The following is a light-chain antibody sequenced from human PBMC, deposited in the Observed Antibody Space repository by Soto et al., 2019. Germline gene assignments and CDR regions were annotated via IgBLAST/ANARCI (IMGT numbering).Light chain of an antibody. V-gene: IGLV2-14*01. CDR3: SSYTSSNTLVL. J-gene: IGLJ2*01. CDR2: DVS. Sequence: QSALTQPASVSGSPGQSITISCTGTSSDVGRYNYVSWYQQEPGKAPKLMIYDVSNRPLGVSNRFSGSKSGNTASLTISGLQVEDEADYYCSSYTSSNTLVLFGGGTKLTVL. CDR1: SSDVGRYNY.